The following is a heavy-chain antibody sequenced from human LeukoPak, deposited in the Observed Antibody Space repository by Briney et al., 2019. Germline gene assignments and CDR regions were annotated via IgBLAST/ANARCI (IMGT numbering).Heavy chain of an antibody. CDR3: ARDRRRITFGGVIYGMDV. Sequence: ASVKVSCKASGYTFTGYYMHWVRQAPGQGLEWMGRINPNSGGTNYAQQFQGRVTMTRDTSISTAYMELSRLRSDDTAVYYCARDRRRITFGGVIYGMDVWGQGTTVTVSS. CDR2: INPNSGGT. J-gene: IGHJ6*02. D-gene: IGHD3-16*01. CDR1: GYTFTGYY. V-gene: IGHV1-2*06.